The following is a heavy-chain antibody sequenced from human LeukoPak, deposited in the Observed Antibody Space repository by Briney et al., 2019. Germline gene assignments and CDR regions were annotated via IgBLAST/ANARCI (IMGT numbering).Heavy chain of an antibody. CDR3: ARSRSSTSCYFDY. Sequence: ASVKFSCKAYGYTFASYGISWVRQGPGQGLEWMGWISAYNGNTNYAQKLQGRVTMTTDTSTSTAYMELRSLRSDDTAVYYCARSRSSTSCYFDYWGQGTLVTVSS. CDR1: GYTFASYG. D-gene: IGHD2-2*01. CDR2: ISAYNGNT. J-gene: IGHJ4*02. V-gene: IGHV1-18*01.